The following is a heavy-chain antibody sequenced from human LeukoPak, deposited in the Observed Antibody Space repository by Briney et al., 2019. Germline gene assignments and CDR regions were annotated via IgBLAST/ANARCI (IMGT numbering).Heavy chain of an antibody. J-gene: IGHJ6*03. V-gene: IGHV3-48*01. CDR1: RFSFSSYS. D-gene: IGHD5-12*01. CDR2: ISSGSPII. Sequence: GGSLRLSCAASRFSFSSYSMNWVRQAPGKGLEWVSYISSGSPIIYYADSVKGRFTISRDNAKNSLYLQMDSLRAEDTAVYYCAKVGLVTTWDSYYYYYMDVWGKGTTVTISS. CDR3: AKVGLVTTWDSYYYYYMDV.